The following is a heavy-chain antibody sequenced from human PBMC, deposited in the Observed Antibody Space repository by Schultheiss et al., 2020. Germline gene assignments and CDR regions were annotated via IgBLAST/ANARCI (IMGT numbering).Heavy chain of an antibody. J-gene: IGHJ6*04. CDR2: ITAYNGDT. Sequence: AFVKVSCKASGGTFSSYAISWVRQAPGQGLEWMGWITAYNGDTNYAQKLQGRVTMTRDTSISTAYMELSRLRSDDTAVYYCARVRAMVRGVPSYYGMDVWGEGATVTGSS. CDR1: GGTFSSYA. D-gene: IGHD3-10*01. CDR3: ARVRAMVRGVPSYYGMDV. V-gene: IGHV1-18*01.